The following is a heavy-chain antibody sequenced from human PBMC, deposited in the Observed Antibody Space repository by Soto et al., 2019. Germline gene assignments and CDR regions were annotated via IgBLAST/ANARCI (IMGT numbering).Heavy chain of an antibody. CDR1: GFSFSNAW. D-gene: IGHD2-15*01. V-gene: IGHV3-15*07. CDR2: IKRKIDGEAT. CDR3: TTGSVEGV. Sequence: EVQLVESGGGLVKPGGSLRLSCAGSGFSFSNAWMNWVRQAPGKGLEWVGRIKRKIDGEATDYAAPVKGRFTVSRDDSQSALYLHMNSLKGDYTAVYSCTTGSVEGVWGQGTTVTVSS. J-gene: IGHJ6*02.